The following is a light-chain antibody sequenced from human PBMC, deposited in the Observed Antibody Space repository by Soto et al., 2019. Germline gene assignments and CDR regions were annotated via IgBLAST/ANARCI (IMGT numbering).Light chain of an antibody. J-gene: IGLJ2*01. CDR2: SNN. V-gene: IGLV1-44*01. CDR1: SSNIGINT. Sequence: QSVLTQPPSASGTPGQRVTISCSGSSSNIGINTVNWYQQLPGTAPKLLMYSNNQRPSGVTDRFSGSKSGTSASLAISGLQSEDEADYYCAAWDDSLNGVLFGGGTKLTVL. CDR3: AAWDDSLNGVL.